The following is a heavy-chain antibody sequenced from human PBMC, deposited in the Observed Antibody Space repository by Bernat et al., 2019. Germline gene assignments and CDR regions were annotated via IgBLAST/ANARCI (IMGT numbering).Heavy chain of an antibody. D-gene: IGHD3-16*02. CDR2: INHSGST. V-gene: IGHV4-34*01. CDR1: GGSFSGYY. CDR3: ERGRVHDYVWGSYRYTPRYGMDV. Sequence: QVQLQQWGAGLLKPSETLSLTCAVYGGSFSGYYWSWIRQPPGKGLEWIGEINHSGSTNYNPSLKSRVTISVDTSKNQFSLKRSSVTAADTAVYYCERGRVHDYVWGSYRYTPRYGMDVWDQGTTVTVSS. J-gene: IGHJ6*02.